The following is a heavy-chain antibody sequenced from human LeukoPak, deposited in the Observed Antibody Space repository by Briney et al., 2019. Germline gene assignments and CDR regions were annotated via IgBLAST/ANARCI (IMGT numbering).Heavy chain of an antibody. Sequence: GGSLRLSCAASGFTFSSYGMHWVRQAPGKGLEWVAVIWYDGSNKYYADSVKGRFTISRDNSKNTLYLQMNSLRAEDTAVYYCAKLIAGYDFWSGHHGDYWGQGTLVTVSS. CDR3: AKLIAGYDFWSGHHGDY. V-gene: IGHV3-33*06. CDR1: GFTFSSYG. J-gene: IGHJ4*02. D-gene: IGHD3-3*01. CDR2: IWYDGSNK.